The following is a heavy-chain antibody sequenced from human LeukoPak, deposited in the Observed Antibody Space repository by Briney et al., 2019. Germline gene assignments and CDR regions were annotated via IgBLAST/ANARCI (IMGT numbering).Heavy chain of an antibody. Sequence: GGSLRLSCAASGFTFSSYAMSWVRQAPGKGLEWVSVISGSGGSTYYTDSVKGRFTISRDNSKNTLYLQMNSLRADDTAVYFCAKSGGYSYGYPFDYWGQGTLVTVSS. J-gene: IGHJ4*02. D-gene: IGHD5-18*01. CDR3: AKSGGYSYGYPFDY. CDR2: ISGSGGST. CDR1: GFTFSSYA. V-gene: IGHV3-23*01.